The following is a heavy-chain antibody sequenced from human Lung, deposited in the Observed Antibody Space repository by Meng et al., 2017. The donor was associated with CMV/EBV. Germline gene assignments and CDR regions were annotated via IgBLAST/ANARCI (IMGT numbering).Heavy chain of an antibody. J-gene: IGHJ4*02. CDR3: ARDPRVKSYVVVPAASDY. Sequence: GESLKISCVASGFTFNTYWMSWVRQAPGKGLEWVANIKQDGSEKYYVGSVKGRFTISRDNAKNSLYLQMNSLRAEDTAVYYCARDPRVKSYVVVPAASDYWGKGTIVTVSS. CDR1: GFTFNTYW. V-gene: IGHV3-7*01. CDR2: IKQDGSEK. D-gene: IGHD2-2*01.